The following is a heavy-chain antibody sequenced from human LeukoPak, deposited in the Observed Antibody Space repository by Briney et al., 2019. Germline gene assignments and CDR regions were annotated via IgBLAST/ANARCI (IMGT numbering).Heavy chain of an antibody. D-gene: IGHD3-22*01. CDR2: IKSDGST. CDR3: ARAPSEIGGYYPEYFRH. J-gene: IGHJ1*01. Sequence: GGSLRLSCAASGFTFSSYWMHWVRQAPGKGLVWVSRIKSDGSTRYADSVKGRFTISRDNARNTVSLQMNSLRAEDTGVYYCARAPSEIGGYYPEYFRHWGQGTLVTVSP. CDR1: GFTFSSYW. V-gene: IGHV3-74*01.